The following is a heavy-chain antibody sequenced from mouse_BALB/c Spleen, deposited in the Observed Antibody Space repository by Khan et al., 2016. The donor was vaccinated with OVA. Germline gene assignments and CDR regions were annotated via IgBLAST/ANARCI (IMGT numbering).Heavy chain of an antibody. CDR2: IIYTGYT. D-gene: IGHD2-14*01. CDR1: GDSITSGY. J-gene: IGHJ3*01. V-gene: IGHV3-8*02. CDR3: ARSTYRYAFVY. Sequence: EVKLLESGPSLVKPSQTLSLTCSVTGDSITSGYWNWIRKFPGSKLEYMGYIIYTGYTYYNPSLKSRISITRHTSKNQYYLQLNSVTDEDTATYDCARSTYRYAFVYWGQGTLVTVSA.